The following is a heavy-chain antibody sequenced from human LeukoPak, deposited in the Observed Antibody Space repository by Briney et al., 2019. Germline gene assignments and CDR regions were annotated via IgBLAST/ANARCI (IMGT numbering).Heavy chain of an antibody. Sequence: PGGSLRLSCAASGFTCSNAWRNWVRQAPGKGLEWVGRLKSKTDGGTTDYAAPVKGRFTISRDDSKNTLYLQMNSLKTEDTAVYYCTTRLDIVVVVAATERDVWGQGTTVTVSS. J-gene: IGHJ6*02. CDR1: GFTCSNAW. CDR2: LKSKTDGGTT. CDR3: TTRLDIVVVVAATERDV. D-gene: IGHD2-15*01. V-gene: IGHV3-15*07.